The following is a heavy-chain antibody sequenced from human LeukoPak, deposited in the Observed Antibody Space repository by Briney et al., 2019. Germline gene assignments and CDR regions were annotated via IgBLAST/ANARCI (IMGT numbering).Heavy chain of an antibody. V-gene: IGHV3-23*01. J-gene: IGHJ4*02. D-gene: IGHD2-15*01. Sequence: GGSLRLSCAASGFTGSNNYVSWVRQAPGMGLEWVSAISNNGGYTYYADSVQGRFTISRDNSKSTLCLQMNSLRAEDTAVYYCAKQLGYCSDGSCYFPYWGQGTLVTVSS. CDR2: ISNNGGYT. CDR1: GFTGSNNY. CDR3: AKQLGYCSDGSCYFPY.